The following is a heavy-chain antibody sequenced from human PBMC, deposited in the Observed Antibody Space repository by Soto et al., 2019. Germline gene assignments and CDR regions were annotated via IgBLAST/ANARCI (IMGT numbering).Heavy chain of an antibody. CDR1: GFSFIGYT. J-gene: IGHJ6*02. D-gene: IGHD3-10*01. Sequence: LRLSCAASGFSFIGYTMNWVRQAPGKWLEWVASISGSGSYIYHADSLKGRLTISRDNSNNSVFLQMNSLTDEDTAIYYCARAHGSGKNYYNPYYYYGLDVWGQGTTVTVPS. CDR3: ARAHGSGKNYYNPYYYYGLDV. CDR2: ISGSGSYI. V-gene: IGHV3-21*01.